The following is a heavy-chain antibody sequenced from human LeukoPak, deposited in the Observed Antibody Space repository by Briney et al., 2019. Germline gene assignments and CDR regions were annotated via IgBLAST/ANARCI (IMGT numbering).Heavy chain of an antibody. D-gene: IGHD6-19*01. Sequence: SVKVSCKASGGTFSSYAISWVRQAPGQGLEWMGRIIPILGIANYAQKFQGRVTITVDKSTSTAYMELSSLRSEDTAVYYCARDFIVVAVAGTRTIPDAFDIWGQGTMVTVSS. V-gene: IGHV1-69*04. CDR3: ARDFIVVAVAGTRTIPDAFDI. CDR2: IIPILGIA. J-gene: IGHJ3*02. CDR1: GGTFSSYA.